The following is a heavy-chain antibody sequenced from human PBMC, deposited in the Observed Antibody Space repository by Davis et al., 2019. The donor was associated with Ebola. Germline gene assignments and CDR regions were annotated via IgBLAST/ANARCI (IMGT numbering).Heavy chain of an antibody. CDR2: ISSSGSTI. CDR1: GFTFSDYY. D-gene: IGHD1-26*01. CDR3: ARDPPLDREAIYYYYYMDV. V-gene: IGHV3-11*04. Sequence: PGGSLRLSCAASGFTFSDYYMSWIRQAPGKGLEWVSYISSSGSTIYYADSVKGRFTISRDNAKNSLYLQMNSLRAEDTAVYYCARDPPLDREAIYYYYYMDVWGKGTTVTVSS. J-gene: IGHJ6*03.